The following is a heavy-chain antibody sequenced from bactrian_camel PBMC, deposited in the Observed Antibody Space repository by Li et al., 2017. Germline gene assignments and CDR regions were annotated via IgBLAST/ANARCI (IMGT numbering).Heavy chain of an antibody. CDR1: GYTVSSNC. Sequence: HVQLVESGGGSVQAGGSLRLTCISIGYTVSSNCMGWFRQVPGTEREGVASLDHEGISKYADSVRGRFTISRDNAKNTLYLQMNTLKPEDTAIYYCAAKAQYCDLTPRWYTEWGQGTQVTVS. CDR2: LDHEGIS. V-gene: IGHV3S53*01. J-gene: IGHJ4*01. CDR3: AAKAQYCDLTPRWYTE. D-gene: IGHD2*01.